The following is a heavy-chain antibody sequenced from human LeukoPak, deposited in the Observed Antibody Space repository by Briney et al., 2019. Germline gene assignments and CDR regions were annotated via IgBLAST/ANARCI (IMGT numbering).Heavy chain of an antibody. CDR1: GFTFSSYG. Sequence: GGSLRLSCAAPGFTFSSYGMHWVRQAPGKGLEWVAFIRYDGSNKYYADSVKGRFTISRDNSKNTLYLQMNSLRAEDTAVYYCAKPIAVAGRVFDYWGQGTLLTVSS. V-gene: IGHV3-30*02. CDR3: AKPIAVAGRVFDY. D-gene: IGHD6-19*01. J-gene: IGHJ4*02. CDR2: IRYDGSNK.